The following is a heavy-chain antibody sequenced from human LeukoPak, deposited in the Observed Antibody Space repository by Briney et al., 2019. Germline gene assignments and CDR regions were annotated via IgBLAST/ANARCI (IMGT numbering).Heavy chain of an antibody. CDR3: SGGRDIAVAGPGGYFDY. D-gene: IGHD6-19*01. Sequence: GGSLRLSCAASGFIFSDYHTSWIRQAPGKGLEWVSYISPGGDEVYFADSVKGRFTISRDNAKNSLFLQMSSLTAEDTAVYYCSGGRDIAVAGPGGYFDYWGQGSLVTVSS. V-gene: IGHV3-11*01. CDR2: ISPGGDEV. CDR1: GFIFSDYH. J-gene: IGHJ4*02.